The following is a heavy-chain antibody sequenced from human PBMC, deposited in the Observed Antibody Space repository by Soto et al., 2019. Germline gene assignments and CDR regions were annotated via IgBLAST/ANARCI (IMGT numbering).Heavy chain of an antibody. V-gene: IGHV3-30*18. Sequence: GGSLRLSCAASGFTFSSYGMHWVRQAPGKGLEWVAVISYDGSNKYYADSVKGRFTISRDNSKNTLYLQMNSLRAEDTAVYDCAKDRVTRGSYFPYYYYYYGMDVWGQGTTVTVSS. CDR2: ISYDGSNK. CDR1: GFTFSSYG. CDR3: AKDRVTRGSYFPYYYYYYGMDV. D-gene: IGHD3-10*01. J-gene: IGHJ6*02.